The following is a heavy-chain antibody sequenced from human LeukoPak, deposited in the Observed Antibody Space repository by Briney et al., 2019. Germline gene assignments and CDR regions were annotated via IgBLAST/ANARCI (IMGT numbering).Heavy chain of an antibody. CDR3: ARALTATLHDSSGYSDY. V-gene: IGHV3-7*01. D-gene: IGHD3-22*01. CDR1: GFTFSSYW. J-gene: IGHJ4*02. CDR2: IKQDGSEK. Sequence: TGGSLRLSCAASGFTFSSYWMSWVRQAPGKGLEWVANIKQDGSEKYYVDSVKGRFTISRDNAKNSLYLQMNSLRAEDTAVYYCARALTATLHDSSGYSDYWGQGTLVTVSS.